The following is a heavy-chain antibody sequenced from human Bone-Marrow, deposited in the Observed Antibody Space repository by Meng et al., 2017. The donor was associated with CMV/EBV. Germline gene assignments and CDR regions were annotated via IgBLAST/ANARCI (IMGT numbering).Heavy chain of an antibody. Sequence: GSLRLSCAASGFTFSDYYMSWIRQPPGKGLEWIGEINHSGTSKYNPSLKSRVTISADTSKNQFSLKVRSVTAADMGVYYCARGEANTMIRGLIDYWSQGTLVTVYS. CDR1: GFTFSDYY. CDR3: ARGEANTMIRGLIDY. D-gene: IGHD3-10*01. J-gene: IGHJ4*02. CDR2: INHSGTS. V-gene: IGHV4-34*01.